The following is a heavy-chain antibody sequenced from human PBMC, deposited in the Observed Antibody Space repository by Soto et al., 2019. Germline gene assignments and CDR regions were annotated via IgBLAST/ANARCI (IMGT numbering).Heavy chain of an antibody. Sequence: QVQLVQSGAEVKKPGASVKVSCKASGYTFISYGIIWVRQAPGHGLEWMGWISGYNGNTKYAQKLQGRVTMTTDTSTITADMELRSLRSDATAVYYFARYLGAQIVAYWGQGTLVTVSS. D-gene: IGHD1-26*01. CDR2: ISGYNGNT. J-gene: IGHJ4*02. V-gene: IGHV1-18*01. CDR3: ARYLGAQIVAY. CDR1: GYTFISYG.